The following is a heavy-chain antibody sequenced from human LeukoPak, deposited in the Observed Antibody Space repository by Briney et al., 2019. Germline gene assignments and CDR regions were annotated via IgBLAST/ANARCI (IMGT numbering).Heavy chain of an antibody. J-gene: IGHJ5*02. CDR3: ARRRRLMAYGSGSYYPRSWFDP. Sequence: PSETLSLTCTVSGDSISTYYWTWIRQPPGEGLEWIGYVYYSGTTNYNPSLKSRVTISVDTSKNQFSLKLSSVTAADTAVYYCARRRRLMAYGSGSYYPRSWFDPWGQGTLVTVSS. D-gene: IGHD3-10*01. V-gene: IGHV4-59*12. CDR2: VYYSGTT. CDR1: GDSISTYY.